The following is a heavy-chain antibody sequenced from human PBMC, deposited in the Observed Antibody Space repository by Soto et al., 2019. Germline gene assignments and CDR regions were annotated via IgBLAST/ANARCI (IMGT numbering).Heavy chain of an antibody. CDR1: GYTFTGYY. D-gene: IGHD1-7*01. CDR3: ARGVYSSGTTALDV. J-gene: IGHJ6*04. V-gene: IGHV1-2*04. CDR2: INPNSGGT. Sequence: ASVKVSCKASGYTFTGYYMHWVRQAPGQGLEWMGWINPNSGGTNYAQKFQGWVTMTRDTSISTAYMELSRLRSDDTAVYYCARGVYSSGTTALDVWGKGTTVTVYS.